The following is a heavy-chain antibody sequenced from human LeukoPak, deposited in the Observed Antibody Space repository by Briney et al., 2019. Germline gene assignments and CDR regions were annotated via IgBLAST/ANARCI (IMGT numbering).Heavy chain of an antibody. CDR3: VPLNWNPPGDFDR. CDR1: GFTFSNYW. Sequence: GGSLRLSCAASGFTFSNYWMNWVRQAPGKGLEWVANIKEDGSDKYYVDSVKGRFTISKDNAKNSLYLLMNSLRVEDTAVYYYVPLNWNPPGDFDRWGQGTLVTVSS. CDR2: IKEDGSDK. D-gene: IGHD1-20*01. J-gene: IGHJ4*02. V-gene: IGHV3-7*01.